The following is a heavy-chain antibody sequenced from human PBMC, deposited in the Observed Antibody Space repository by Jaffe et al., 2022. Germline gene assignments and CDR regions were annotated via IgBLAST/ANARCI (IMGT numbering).Heavy chain of an antibody. CDR2: IIPIFGTA. CDR1: GGTFSSYA. D-gene: IGHD2-2*01. Sequence: QVQLVQSGAEVKKPGSSVKVSCKASGGTFSSYAISWVRQAPGQGLEWMGGIIPIFGTANYAQKFQGRVTITTDESTSTAYMELSSLRSEDTAVYYCASGGGTKVPAAMKARADYYYMDVWGKGTTVTVSS. CDR3: ASGGGTKVPAAMKARADYYYMDV. J-gene: IGHJ6*03. V-gene: IGHV1-69*05.